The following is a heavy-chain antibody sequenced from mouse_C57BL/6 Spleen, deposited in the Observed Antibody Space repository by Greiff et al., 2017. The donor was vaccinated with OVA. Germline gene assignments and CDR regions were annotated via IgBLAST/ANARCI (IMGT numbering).Heavy chain of an antibody. Sequence: VQLKQSGPELVKPGASVKISCKASDYSFTDYNMNWVKQSNGKSLEWIGVINPNYGTTSYNQKFKGKATLTVDQSSSTAYMQLNSLTSEGSAVYYCARAAYGSSYYYAMDYWGQGTSVTVSS. CDR3: ARAAYGSSYYYAMDY. CDR1: DYSFTDYN. V-gene: IGHV1-39*01. J-gene: IGHJ4*01. CDR2: INPNYGTT. D-gene: IGHD1-1*01.